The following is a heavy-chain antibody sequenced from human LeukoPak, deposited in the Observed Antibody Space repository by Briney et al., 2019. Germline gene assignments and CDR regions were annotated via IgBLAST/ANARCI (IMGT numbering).Heavy chain of an antibody. CDR2: ISWDSGSQ. CDR3: VKDMGFDLLKDAFHI. J-gene: IGHJ3*02. D-gene: IGHD3-9*01. CDR1: GFSLDDFA. V-gene: IGHV3-9*01. Sequence: GGSLRLSCVGSGFSLDDFAMHWVRQVPGKGLEWVSRISWDSGSQAYTDSVKGRFTISRDNDKNSLYLQMDSLRPEDTAFYYCVKDMGFDLLKDAFHIWGQGALVTVSS.